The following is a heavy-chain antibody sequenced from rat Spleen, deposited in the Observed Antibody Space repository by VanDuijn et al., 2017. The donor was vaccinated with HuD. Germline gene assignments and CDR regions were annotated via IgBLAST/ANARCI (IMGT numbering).Heavy chain of an antibody. Sequence: EVQLVESDGGLVQPGRSLKLSCAASGFTFSDYYMAWVRQAPTKGLEWVATISYDGSSTYYRDSVKGRFTISRDNAKSTLYLQMDSLRSEDTATYYCARMNGGYSLFDYWGQGVMVTVSS. V-gene: IGHV5-29*01. CDR1: GFTFSDYY. CDR2: ISYDGSST. J-gene: IGHJ2*01. CDR3: ARMNGGYSLFDY. D-gene: IGHD1-11*01.